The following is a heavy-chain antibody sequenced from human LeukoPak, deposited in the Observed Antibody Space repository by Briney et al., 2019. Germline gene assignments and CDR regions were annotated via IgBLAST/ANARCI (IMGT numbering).Heavy chain of an antibody. D-gene: IGHD1-26*01. V-gene: IGHV3-23*01. CDR2: ISSSGGTT. J-gene: IGHJ3*02. Sequence: GGSLRLSCAASGFTFSSYAMSWVRQAPGKGLEWVSTISSSGGTTYYADSVKGRFAISRDISKNTLYLQMNSLRAEDTAVYYCAKDSEWELQGSGAFDIWGQGTMVTVSS. CDR1: GFTFSSYA. CDR3: AKDSEWELQGSGAFDI.